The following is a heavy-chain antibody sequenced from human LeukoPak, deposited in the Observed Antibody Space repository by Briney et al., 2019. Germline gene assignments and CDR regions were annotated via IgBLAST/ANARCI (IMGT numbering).Heavy chain of an antibody. V-gene: IGHV4-39*07. CDR1: GGSISSSSYY. J-gene: IGHJ1*01. Sequence: PSETLSLTCTVSGGSISSSSYYWGWIRQPPGKGLEWIGSIYYSGSTYYNPSLKSRVTISVDTSKNQFSLKLSSVTAADTAVYYCARNPGYSSGWYDSAGDFQHWGQGTLVTVSS. D-gene: IGHD6-19*01. CDR2: IYYSGST. CDR3: ARNPGYSSGWYDSAGDFQH.